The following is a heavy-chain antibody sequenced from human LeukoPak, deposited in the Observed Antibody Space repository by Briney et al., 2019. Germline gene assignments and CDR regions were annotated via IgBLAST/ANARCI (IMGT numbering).Heavy chain of an antibody. CDR1: GGSISSGGYY. CDR2: IYYSGST. V-gene: IGHV4-31*03. J-gene: IGHJ4*02. Sequence: PSQTLSLTCTVSGGSISSGGYYWSWIRQHPGKGLEWIGYIYYSGSTYYNPSLKSRVTISVDTSKNQFSLKLSSVTAADTAVYYCARARWFGELLGSYYFDYWGQGTLVTVSS. D-gene: IGHD3-10*01. CDR3: ARARWFGELLGSYYFDY.